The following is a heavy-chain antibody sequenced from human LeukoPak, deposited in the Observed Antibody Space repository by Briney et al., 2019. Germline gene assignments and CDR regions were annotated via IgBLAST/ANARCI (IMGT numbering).Heavy chain of an antibody. CDR1: GGSITSFY. D-gene: IGHD3-10*01. V-gene: IGHV4-59*01. CDR3: ARGSNYYVSGSRFDY. J-gene: IGHJ4*02. Sequence: PSETLSLTCTVSGGSITSFYWSWIRQPPGKGLEWIGYIYYSGSTNYNPSLKSRVTISVDTSKNQFSLKLTSVTAADTAVYYCARGSNYYVSGSRFDYWGQGTLVTVSS. CDR2: IYYSGST.